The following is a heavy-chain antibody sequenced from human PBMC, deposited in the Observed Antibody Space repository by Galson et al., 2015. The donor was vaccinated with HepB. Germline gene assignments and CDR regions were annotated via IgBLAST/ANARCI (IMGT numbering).Heavy chain of an antibody. Sequence: SLRLSCAASGFTVSSNYMSWVRQAPGKGLEWVSVIYSGGSTYYADSVKGRFTISRDNSKNTLYLQMNSLRAEDTAVYYCARAAYSSSWFFDYWGQGTLVTVSS. CDR2: IYSGGST. CDR1: GFTVSSNY. J-gene: IGHJ4*02. V-gene: IGHV3-66*01. CDR3: ARAAYSSSWFFDY. D-gene: IGHD6-13*01.